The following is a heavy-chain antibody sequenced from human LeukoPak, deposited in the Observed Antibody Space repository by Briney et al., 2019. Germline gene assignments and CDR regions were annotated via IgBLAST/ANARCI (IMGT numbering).Heavy chain of an antibody. CDR2: IGGSSTSI. Sequence: PGGSLRLSCASSGFTFSTYSMNWVRQAPGKGLEWVSSIGGSSTSIYYADSVRGRFTISRDNAKNSLYLQMNSLRAEDTAVYFCAREEQQMFDYWGQGTLATVSS. D-gene: IGHD1-26*01. V-gene: IGHV3-21*01. CDR3: AREEQQMFDY. J-gene: IGHJ4*02. CDR1: GFTFSTYS.